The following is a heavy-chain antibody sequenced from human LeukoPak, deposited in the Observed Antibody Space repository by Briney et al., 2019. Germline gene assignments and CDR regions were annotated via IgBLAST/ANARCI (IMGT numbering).Heavy chain of an antibody. Sequence: SETLSLTCTVSGGSISSGDYYWSWIRQPPGKGLEWIGYIYYSGSTYYNPSLKSRVTMSVDTSKNQFSLKLSSVTAADTAVYYCARDSGGYYGEFDYWGQGTLVTVSS. CDR3: ARDSGGYYGEFDY. CDR2: IYYSGST. J-gene: IGHJ4*02. D-gene: IGHD3-22*01. CDR1: GGSISSGDYY. V-gene: IGHV4-30-4*01.